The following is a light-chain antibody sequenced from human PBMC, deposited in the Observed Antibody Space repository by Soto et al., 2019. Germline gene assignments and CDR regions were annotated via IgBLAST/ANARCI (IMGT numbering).Light chain of an antibody. Sequence: EIVLTQSPGTLSLSPGERATLSCRASQSVINRYLTWYQQKPGQAPRLLIHGASTRATGTPDRFSGSGSGTDFTLTINRLEPEDFAVYYCQQFGGSSYNLGQGIRVEIK. CDR2: GAS. V-gene: IGKV3-20*01. J-gene: IGKJ2*01. CDR3: QQFGGSSYN. CDR1: QSVINRY.